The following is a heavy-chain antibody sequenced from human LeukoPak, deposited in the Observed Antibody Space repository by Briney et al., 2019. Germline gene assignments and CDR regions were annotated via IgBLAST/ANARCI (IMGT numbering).Heavy chain of an antibody. D-gene: IGHD3-22*01. CDR2: ISGSGGST. CDR1: GFTFSSYA. Sequence: PGGSLRLSCAASGFTFSSYAMSWVRQAPGKGLEWVSAISGSGGSTYYADSVKGRFTISRDNSKNTLYLQMNSLRAEDMAVYYCAKDPTMIVVVIPYYWGQGTLVTVSS. J-gene: IGHJ4*02. CDR3: AKDPTMIVVVIPYY. V-gene: IGHV3-23*01.